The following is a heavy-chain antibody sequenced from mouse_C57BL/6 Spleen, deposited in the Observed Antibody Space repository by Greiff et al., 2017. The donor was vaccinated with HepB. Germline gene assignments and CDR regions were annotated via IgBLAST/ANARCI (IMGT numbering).Heavy chain of an antibody. J-gene: IGHJ4*01. D-gene: IGHD2-1*01. CDR3: ARRIYYGNYYAMDY. CDR2: IYPGSGST. Sequence: QVQLQQSGAELVKPGASVKMSCKASGYTFTSYWITWVKQRPGQGLEWIGDIYPGSGSTNYNEKFKSKATLTVDTSSSTAYMQLSSLTSEDSAVYYCARRIYYGNYYAMDYWGQGTSVTVSS. V-gene: IGHV1-55*01. CDR1: GYTFTSYW.